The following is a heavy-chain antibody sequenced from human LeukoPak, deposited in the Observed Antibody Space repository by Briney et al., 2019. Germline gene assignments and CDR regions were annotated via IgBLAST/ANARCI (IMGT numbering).Heavy chain of an antibody. Sequence: GGSLRLSCAASGSTFDDYAIHWVRQAPGKGLEWVCLISWDRGSSDYADSVKGRFTISRDNSRNSVYLQMNSLTTEDTALYYCTTGGGPVTTSEEYFKHWGQGTPVTVSS. CDR2: ISWDRGSS. V-gene: IGHV3-43D*03. D-gene: IGHD4-17*01. CDR1: GSTFDDYA. CDR3: TTGGGPVTTSEEYFKH. J-gene: IGHJ1*01.